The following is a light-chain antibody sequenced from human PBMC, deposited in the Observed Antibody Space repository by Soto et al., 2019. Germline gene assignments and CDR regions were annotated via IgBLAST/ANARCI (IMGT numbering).Light chain of an antibody. J-gene: IGKJ4*01. CDR1: QCVSSY. CDR3: QQRSNWPSLN. CDR2: DAS. Sequence: EIVLTQSPATLSLSPGERATLSCRASQCVSSYLAWYQQKPGQAPRLLIYDASNRATGIPARVSGSGSGTDFTLTISSLEPEDFAVYYCQQRSNWPSLNFGGGTKVEIK. V-gene: IGKV3-11*01.